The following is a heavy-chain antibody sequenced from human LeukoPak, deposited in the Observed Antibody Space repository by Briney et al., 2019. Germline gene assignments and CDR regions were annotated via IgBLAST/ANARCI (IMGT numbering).Heavy chain of an antibody. CDR2: INPSGGST. Sequence: ASVKVSCKASGYTFTHYDISWVRQAPGQGLEWMGIINPSGGSTSYAQKFQGRVTMTRDTSTSTVYMELSSLRSEDTAVYYCAFSSGWYFDYWGQGTLVTVSS. J-gene: IGHJ4*02. CDR3: AFSSGWYFDY. D-gene: IGHD6-19*01. CDR1: GYTFTHYD. V-gene: IGHV1-46*01.